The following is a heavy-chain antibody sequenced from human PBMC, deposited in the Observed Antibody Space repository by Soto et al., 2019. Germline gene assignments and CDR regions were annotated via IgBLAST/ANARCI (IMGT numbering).Heavy chain of an antibody. J-gene: IGHJ4*02. CDR2: ISGSGGST. V-gene: IGHV3-23*01. D-gene: IGHD2-15*01. Sequence: GGSLRLSCAASGFTFSSYAMSWVRQAPGKGLEWVSAISGSGGSTYYADSVKGRFTISRDNSKNTLYLQMNSLRAEDTAVYYCAKDIKARVVVAATLFGYWGQGTLVTVSS. CDR3: AKDIKARVVVAATLFGY. CDR1: GFTFSSYA.